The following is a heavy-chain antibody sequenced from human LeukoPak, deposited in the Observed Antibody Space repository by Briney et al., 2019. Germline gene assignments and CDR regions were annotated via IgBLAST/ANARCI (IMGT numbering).Heavy chain of an antibody. CDR1: GGSISSYY. CDR2: IYYSGST. D-gene: IGHD1-26*01. V-gene: IGHV4-59*01. CDR3: ARGGGSYYYYYYMDV. J-gene: IGHJ6*03. Sequence: SETLSLTCTVSGGSISSYYWGWIRQPPGKGLEWIGYIYYSGSTNYNPSLKSRVTISVDTSKNQFSLKLSSVTAADTAVYYCARGGGSYYYYYYMDVWGKGTTVTVSS.